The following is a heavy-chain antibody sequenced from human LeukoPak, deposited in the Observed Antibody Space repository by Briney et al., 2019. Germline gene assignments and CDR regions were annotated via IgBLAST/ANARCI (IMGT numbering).Heavy chain of an antibody. Sequence: NPSETLSLTCTVSGGSISSGSYYWSWIRQPAGKGLEWMGRIYTSGSTDYNPSLKSRVTISVDTSKNQFSLKLSSVTAADTAVYYCARGTTYNQYYYDSSGYYSFDYWGQGTLVTVSS. CDR2: IYTSGST. V-gene: IGHV4-61*02. D-gene: IGHD3-22*01. J-gene: IGHJ4*02. CDR3: ARGTTYNQYYYDSSGYYSFDY. CDR1: GGSISSGSYY.